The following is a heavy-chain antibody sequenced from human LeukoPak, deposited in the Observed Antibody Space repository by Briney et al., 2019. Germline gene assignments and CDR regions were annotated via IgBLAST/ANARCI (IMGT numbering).Heavy chain of an antibody. V-gene: IGHV4-39*07. D-gene: IGHD7-27*01. CDR1: GGSISSTSYY. Sequence: PSETLSLTCRVSGGSISSTSYYWGWIRQPPGKGLEWIGSIYHSGSTYYNPSLKSRVTISVDTSKNQFSLKLSSVTAADTAVYYCARDRSGVWYFDLWGRGTLVIVSS. CDR2: IYHSGST. J-gene: IGHJ2*01. CDR3: ARDRSGVWYFDL.